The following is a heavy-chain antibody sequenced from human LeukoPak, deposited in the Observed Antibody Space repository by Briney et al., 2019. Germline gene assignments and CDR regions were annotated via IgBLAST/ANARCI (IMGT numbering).Heavy chain of an antibody. J-gene: IGHJ6*03. CDR1: GESISGFY. CDR3: ARVPRSYYYYYYMDV. Sequence: SETLSLTCTVSGESISGFYWNWIRQPPGKGLEWLGYIYYSGSSNYNPSLKSRVTISADTSKNQFSLKLSSVTAADTAVYYCARVPRSYYYYYYMDVWGKGTTVTVSS. CDR2: IYYSGSS. V-gene: IGHV4-59*01.